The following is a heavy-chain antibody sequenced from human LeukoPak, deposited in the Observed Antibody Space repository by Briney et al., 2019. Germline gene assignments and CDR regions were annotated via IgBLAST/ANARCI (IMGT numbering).Heavy chain of an antibody. Sequence: SVKVSCKASGGTFSSFAISWVRQAPGQGLEWKGGIIPIFGTANYAQKFQGRVKITADESTSTAYMELSSLRSEDTGVYYCATLSTSGSYYYWGQGTLVTVSS. D-gene: IGHD3-10*01. V-gene: IGHV1-69*13. CDR3: ATLSTSGSYYY. CDR1: GGTFSSFA. CDR2: IIPIFGTA. J-gene: IGHJ4*02.